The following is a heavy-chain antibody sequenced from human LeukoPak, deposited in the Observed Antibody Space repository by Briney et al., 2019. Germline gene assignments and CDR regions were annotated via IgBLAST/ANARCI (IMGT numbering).Heavy chain of an antibody. CDR3: ARLVGYGYEYYYGMDV. D-gene: IGHD6-13*01. CDR2: ISTYNGNT. CDR1: GYTFSNYG. V-gene: IGHV1-18*01. Sequence: ASVKVSCKASGYTFSNYGVSWVRQAPGQGLEWMGWISTYNGNTNYAQKLQGRVTMTTDTSTSTAYMELRSLRSDDTAVYYCARLVGYGYEYYYGMDVWGQGTTVTASS. J-gene: IGHJ6*02.